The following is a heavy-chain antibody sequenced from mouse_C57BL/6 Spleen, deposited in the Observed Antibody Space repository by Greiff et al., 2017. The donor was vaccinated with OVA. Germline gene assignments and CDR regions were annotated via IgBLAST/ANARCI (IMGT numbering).Heavy chain of an antibody. V-gene: IGHV3-6*01. Sequence: EVKLMESGPGLVKPSQSLSLTCSVTGYSITSGYYWNWIRQFPGNKLEWMGYISYDGSNNYNPSLKNRISITRDTSKNQFFLKLNSVTTEDTATYYCASGHLYYGSSSYYFDYWGQGTTLTVSS. J-gene: IGHJ2*01. CDR1: GYSITSGYY. CDR3: ASGHLYYGSSSYYFDY. D-gene: IGHD1-1*01. CDR2: ISYDGSN.